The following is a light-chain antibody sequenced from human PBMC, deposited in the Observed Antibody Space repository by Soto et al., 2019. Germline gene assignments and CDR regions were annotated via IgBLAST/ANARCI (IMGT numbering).Light chain of an antibody. CDR2: KAS. V-gene: IGKV1-5*03. Sequence: DIQMTQSPSTGSGSVVDRVTITFRASQTISSWLAWYQQKPGKAPKLLIYKASTLKSGVPSRFSGSGSGTEFTLTISSLQPDDFATYYRQHYNSYSEAFGQGTKVDIK. CDR3: QHYNSYSEA. J-gene: IGKJ1*01. CDR1: QTISSW.